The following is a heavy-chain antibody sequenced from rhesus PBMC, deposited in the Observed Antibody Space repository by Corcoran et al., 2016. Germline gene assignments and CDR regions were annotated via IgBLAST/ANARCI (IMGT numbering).Heavy chain of an antibody. V-gene: IGHV4S2*01. Sequence: QVQLQESGPGLVKPSETLPLTCAVSGASISINYWSWIRQAPGKGLEWIGRIYGSVGDTDYNTSLMMRVTISIDTSKNQFSLMLSSVTSADTAVYDCSSPQSYYSGSSFDYWGQGVLVTVSS. CDR1: GASISINY. D-gene: IGHD3-16*01. CDR2: IYGSVGDT. CDR3: SSPQSYYSGSSFDY. J-gene: IGHJ4*01.